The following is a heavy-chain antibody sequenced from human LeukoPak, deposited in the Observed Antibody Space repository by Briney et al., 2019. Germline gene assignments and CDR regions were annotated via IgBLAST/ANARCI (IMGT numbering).Heavy chain of an antibody. J-gene: IGHJ3*02. V-gene: IGHV3-21*04. CDR3: AASYDSIGFGAFDI. CDR2: ISSSSSYI. CDR1: GFTFSSYS. D-gene: IGHD3-22*01. Sequence: TGGSLRLSCAASGFTFSSYSMNWVRQAPGKGLEWVSSISSSSSYIYYADSVKGRFIISRDKSKNPLYLQMNSLRVEDTAVYSWAASYDSIGFGAFDIWGQGTMITVSS.